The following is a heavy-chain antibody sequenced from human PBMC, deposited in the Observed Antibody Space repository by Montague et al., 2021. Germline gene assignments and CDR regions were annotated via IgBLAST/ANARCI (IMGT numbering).Heavy chain of an antibody. V-gene: IGHV4-4*02. Sequence: SETLSLTCTVSGDSISSKYFWSWVRQPLGKGLEWIGEIYHGTTSYSPSLKGRLTVSMDTSKNQFSLKLSSVTAADTAIYYCAVGSESAWELLHHWGQGILVRLL. CDR3: AVGSESAWELLHH. J-gene: IGHJ5*02. CDR2: IYHGTT. CDR1: GDSISSKYF. D-gene: IGHD1-26*01.